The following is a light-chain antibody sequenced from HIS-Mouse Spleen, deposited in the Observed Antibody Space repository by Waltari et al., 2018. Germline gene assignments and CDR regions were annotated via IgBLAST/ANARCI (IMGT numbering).Light chain of an antibody. Sequence: QSALTQPASVSGSPGQSLTISCTGTSSDVGSYNLVPWYQQHPGKAPKLMIYEGSKRPSGVSNRFSGSKSGNTASLTISGLQAEDEADYYCCSYAGSSTSVVFGGGTKLTVL. CDR3: CSYAGSSTSVV. J-gene: IGLJ2*01. CDR1: SSDVGSYNL. V-gene: IGLV2-23*01. CDR2: EGS.